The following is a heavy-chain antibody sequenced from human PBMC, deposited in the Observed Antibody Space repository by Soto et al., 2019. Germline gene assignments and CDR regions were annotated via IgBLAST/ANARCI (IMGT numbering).Heavy chain of an antibody. J-gene: IGHJ5*01. Sequence: EVQLVESGGGLVQPGGSLRLSCAASGFAFGSYFMSWVRQAPGKGLEWVANIKEDGSETYYVESVMGRFTISRDNATNLLFLQTSPLSAEERAVYYCAKTEGPCWFTGDSWRHVFLVIVSS. CDR3: AKTEGPCWFTGDS. V-gene: IGHV3-7*01. CDR2: IKEDGSET. CDR1: GFAFGSYF. D-gene: IGHD3-10*01.